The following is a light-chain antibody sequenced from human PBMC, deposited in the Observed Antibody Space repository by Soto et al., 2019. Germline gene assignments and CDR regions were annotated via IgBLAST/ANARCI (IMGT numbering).Light chain of an antibody. CDR1: QGISSY. CDR3: QQPPS. CDR2: AAS. Sequence: DIQLTQSPSFLSASVGDRVTITCRASQGISSYLAWYQQKPGKAPKLLIYAASTLQSGVPSRFSGSGSVTVFTLATNSLQPEDCATYCSQQPPSFGGGTKVEIK. V-gene: IGKV1-9*01. J-gene: IGKJ4*01.